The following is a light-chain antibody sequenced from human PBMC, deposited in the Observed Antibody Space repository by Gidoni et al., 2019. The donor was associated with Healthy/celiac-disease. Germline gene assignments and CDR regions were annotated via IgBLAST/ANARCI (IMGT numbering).Light chain of an antibody. CDR1: QTERSSY. V-gene: IGKV3D-20*02. CDR3: QQRSNWPYT. CDR2: DAS. J-gene: IGKJ4*01. Sequence: TPSVSACRRATHPCMDSQTERSSYLAWYQQKPGQAPRLLIYDASSRATGIPARFSGSGSGTDFTLTISRLEPEDFAVYYCQQRSNWPYTFXGXTKVEIK.